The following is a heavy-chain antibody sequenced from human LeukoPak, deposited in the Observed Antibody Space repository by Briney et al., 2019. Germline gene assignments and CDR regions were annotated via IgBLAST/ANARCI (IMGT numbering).Heavy chain of an antibody. CDR3: ATDHQYGSGSYYKPEFGY. J-gene: IGHJ4*02. V-gene: IGHV1-24*01. D-gene: IGHD3-10*01. CDR2: FDPEDGET. Sequence: ASVKVSCKVSGYTLTELSMHWARQAPGKGLECMGGFDPEDGETIYAQKFQGRVTMTEDTSTDTAYMELSSLRSEDTAVYYCATDHQYGSGSYYKPEFGYWGQGTLVTVSS. CDR1: GYTLTELS.